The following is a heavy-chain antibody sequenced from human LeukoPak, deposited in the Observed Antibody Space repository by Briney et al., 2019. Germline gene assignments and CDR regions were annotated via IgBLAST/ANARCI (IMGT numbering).Heavy chain of an antibody. D-gene: IGHD5-12*01. CDR2: IKHDGSEK. J-gene: IGHJ4*02. V-gene: IGHV3-7*01. CDR3: ARDAGHSGYDLLDY. CDR1: GFTFSSYW. Sequence: GGSLRLSCADSGFTFSSYWMNWVRQAPGEGLEWVANIKHDGSEKYYADFAKGRFTISRDNAKNSLYLQMDSLRAEDTAVYYCARDAGHSGYDLLDYWGQGTLVTVSS.